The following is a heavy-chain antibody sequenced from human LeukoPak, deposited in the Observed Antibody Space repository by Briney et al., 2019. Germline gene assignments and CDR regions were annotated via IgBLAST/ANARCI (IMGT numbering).Heavy chain of an antibody. D-gene: IGHD6-19*01. CDR3: ARVSDRIAVAGDY. V-gene: IGHV3-30-3*01. Sequence: GGSLRLSCAASGFTLSSYAMHWVRQAPGKGLEWVAVISYDGSNKYYADSVKGRFTISRDNSKNTLYLQMNSLRAEGTAVYYCARVSDRIAVAGDYWGQGTLVTVSS. CDR1: GFTLSSYA. CDR2: ISYDGSNK. J-gene: IGHJ4*02.